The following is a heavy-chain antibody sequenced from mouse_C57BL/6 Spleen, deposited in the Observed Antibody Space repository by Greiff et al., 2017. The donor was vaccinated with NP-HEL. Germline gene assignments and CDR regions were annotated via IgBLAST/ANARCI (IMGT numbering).Heavy chain of an antibody. D-gene: IGHD1-1*01. V-gene: IGHV1-52*01. J-gene: IGHJ2*01. CDR2: IDPSDSET. Sequence: QVQLQQPGAELVRPGSSVKLSCKASGYTFTSYWMHWVKQRPIQGLEWIGNIDPSDSETHYNQKFKDEATLTVDKSSSTAYMQLSSLTSEDSAVYYCARSVTTVVADFDYWGQGTTLTVSS. CDR3: ARSVTTVVADFDY. CDR1: GYTFTSYW.